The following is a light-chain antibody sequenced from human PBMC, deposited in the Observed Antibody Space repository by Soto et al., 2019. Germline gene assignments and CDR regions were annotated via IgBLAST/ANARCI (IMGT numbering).Light chain of an antibody. CDR3: ISYAGSSIWV. CDR1: SSDVGAYNY. J-gene: IGLJ3*02. Sequence: QSALTQPPSASGSPGQSVTISCTGTSSDVGAYNYVSWYQQHPGKAPKLMIYDVSKRPSGVPDRFSGSKSGNTASLTVSGLQAEHEADFYCISYAGSSIWVFGGGTKLTVL. V-gene: IGLV2-8*01. CDR2: DVS.